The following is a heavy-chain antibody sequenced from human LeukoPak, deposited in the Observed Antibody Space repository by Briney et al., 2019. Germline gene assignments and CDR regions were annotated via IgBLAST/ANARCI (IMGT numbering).Heavy chain of an antibody. J-gene: IGHJ4*02. CDR2: IIPIFGTA. Sequence: SVKVSFKASGGTFSSYAISWVRQAPGQGLEWMGRIIPIFGTANYAQKFQGRVTITTDESTSTAYMELSSLRSEDTAVYYCASSPRSSGRKGGFDYWGQGTLVTVSS. CDR1: GGTFSSYA. V-gene: IGHV1-69*05. D-gene: IGHD6-19*01. CDR3: ASSPRSSGRKGGFDY.